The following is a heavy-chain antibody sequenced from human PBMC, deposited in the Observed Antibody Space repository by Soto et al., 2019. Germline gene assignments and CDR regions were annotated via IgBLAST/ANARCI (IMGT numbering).Heavy chain of an antibody. D-gene: IGHD3-22*01. CDR1: GFTVSSNY. Sequence: HPGGSLRLSCAASGFTVSSNYMSWVRQAPGKGLEWVSVIYSGGSTYYADSVKGRFTISRDNSKNALYLQMNSLRAEDTAVYYCAGGPVTMISCYYWGQGTLVTVSS. V-gene: IGHV3-53*01. CDR3: AGGPVTMISCYY. J-gene: IGHJ4*02. CDR2: IYSGGST.